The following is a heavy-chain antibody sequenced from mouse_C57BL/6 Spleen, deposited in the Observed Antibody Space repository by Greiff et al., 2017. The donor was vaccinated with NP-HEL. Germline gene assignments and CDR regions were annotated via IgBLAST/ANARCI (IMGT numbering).Heavy chain of an antibody. CDR3: ARLPNDGSSYDWYFDV. CDR1: GYSFTGYY. Sequence: VQLQQSGPELVKPGASVKISCKASGYSFTGYYMNWVKQSPEKSLEWIGEINPSTGGTTYNQKFKAKATLTVDKSSSTAYMQLKSLTSEDSAVYYCARLPNDGSSYDWYFDVWGTGTTVTVSS. J-gene: IGHJ1*03. V-gene: IGHV1-42*01. CDR2: INPSTGGT. D-gene: IGHD1-1*01.